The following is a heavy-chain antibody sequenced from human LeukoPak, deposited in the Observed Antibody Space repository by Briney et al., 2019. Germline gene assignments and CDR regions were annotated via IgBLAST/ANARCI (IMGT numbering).Heavy chain of an antibody. J-gene: IGHJ4*02. V-gene: IGHV1-69*05. Sequence: GASVTVSCTASGGTFSSYAISWVRQAPGQGLEWMGGIIPIFGTANYAQKLQGRVTMTTDTSTSTAYMELRSLRSDDTAVYYCARAGFGELSAFDYWGQGTLVTVSS. D-gene: IGHD3-10*01. CDR2: IIPIFGTA. CDR3: ARAGFGELSAFDY. CDR1: GGTFSSYA.